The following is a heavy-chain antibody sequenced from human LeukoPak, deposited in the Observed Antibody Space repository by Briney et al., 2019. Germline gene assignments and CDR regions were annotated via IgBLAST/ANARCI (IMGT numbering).Heavy chain of an antibody. D-gene: IGHD3-10*01. J-gene: IGHJ3*02. CDR3: ARPMVRGVRSDAFDI. CDR1: GGSISRGDYY. CDR2: IYYSGST. Sequence: PSQTLSLTCTVSGGSISRGDYYWSWIRQPPGKGLDWIGYIYYSGSTYYNPSLKSRVTISVDTSKNQFSLKLSSVTAADTAVYYCARPMVRGVRSDAFDIWGQGTMVTVSS. V-gene: IGHV4-30-4*01.